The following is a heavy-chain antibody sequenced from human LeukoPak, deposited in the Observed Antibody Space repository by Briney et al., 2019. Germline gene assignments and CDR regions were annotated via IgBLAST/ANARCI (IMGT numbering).Heavy chain of an antibody. V-gene: IGHV1-2*02. CDR2: INPNSGGT. CDR1: GYTFTGYY. Sequence: ASVKVSCKASGYTFTGYYMHWVRQAPGQGLEWMGWINPNSGGTNYAQKLQGRVTMTTDTSTSTAYMELRSLRSDDTAVYYCARDPGSSSDYYYYYMDVWGKGTTVTVSS. J-gene: IGHJ6*03. D-gene: IGHD6-13*01. CDR3: ARDPGSSSDYYYYYMDV.